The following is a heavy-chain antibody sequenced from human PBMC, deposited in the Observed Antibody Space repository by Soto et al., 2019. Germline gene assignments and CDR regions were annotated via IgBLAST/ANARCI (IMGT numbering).Heavy chain of an antibody. CDR1: GFTFSSYA. CDR3: VDRRITSFGAGNKAFLWGSGMDV. J-gene: IGHJ6*02. D-gene: IGHD3-3*02. CDR2: ISGSGGST. Sequence: TGGSLRLSCAASGFTFSSYAMSWVRQAPGPGLEWVSAISGSGGSTYYADSVKGRFTISRDNSKNTLYLQMNSLRAEDTAVYYWVDRRITSFGAGNKAFLWGSGMDVWGQGTTVTVCS. V-gene: IGHV3-23*01.